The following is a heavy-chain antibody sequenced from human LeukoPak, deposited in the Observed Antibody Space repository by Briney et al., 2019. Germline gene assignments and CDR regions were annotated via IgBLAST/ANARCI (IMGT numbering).Heavy chain of an antibody. Sequence: ASVKVSCKASGYTFTSYDINWVRQATGQGLEWMGWMNPNSGNTGYAQKFQGRVTMTRNTSISTAYMELSSLRSEDTAVYYCARGITISGVNYYGMDVWGQGTTVTVSS. CDR2: MNPNSGNT. CDR1: GYTFTSYD. CDR3: ARGITISGVNYYGMDV. J-gene: IGHJ6*02. D-gene: IGHD3-3*01. V-gene: IGHV1-8*01.